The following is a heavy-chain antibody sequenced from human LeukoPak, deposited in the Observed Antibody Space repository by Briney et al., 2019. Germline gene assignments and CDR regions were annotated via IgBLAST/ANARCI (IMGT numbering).Heavy chain of an antibody. V-gene: IGHV3-7*01. CDR3: TRDALYGDPSYYYMDV. J-gene: IGHJ6*03. CDR1: GFTFIGFW. Sequence: GGSLRVPCAASGFTFIGFWMSWVRQAQGKGLEWVAHIKQDGSDIYYLGSVRGRFTISRDNAMNSLYLQMNSLRAEDTAVYYCTRDALYGDPSYYYMDVWGKGTTVTVSS. D-gene: IGHD4-17*01. CDR2: IKQDGSDI.